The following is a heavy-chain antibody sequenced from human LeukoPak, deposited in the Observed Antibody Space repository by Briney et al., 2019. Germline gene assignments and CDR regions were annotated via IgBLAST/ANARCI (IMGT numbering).Heavy chain of an antibody. J-gene: IGHJ2*01. CDR2: IYYSGST. Sequence: SETLSLTCTVSGGSISSSSYYWGWIRQPPGKGLEWIGSIYYSGSTYYSPSFQGQVTISADKSISTAYLQWSSLKASDTAMYYCASQVGIAAARPPPGYFDLWGRGTLVTVSS. CDR3: ASQVGIAAARPPPGYFDL. V-gene: IGHV4-39*07. CDR1: GGSISSSSYY. D-gene: IGHD6-13*01.